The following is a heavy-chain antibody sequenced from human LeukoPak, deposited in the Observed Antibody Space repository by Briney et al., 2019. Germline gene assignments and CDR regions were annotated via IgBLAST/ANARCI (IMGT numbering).Heavy chain of an antibody. CDR2: VRYDGGIQ. D-gene: IGHD3-22*01. Sequence: GGSLRLSCAASGFTFSNNGMHWVRQAPGKGLEWVAFVRYDGGIQYYADSVKGRFIISRDNSRKIVFLHMTSLRAEDAALYYCARDGDDCIEHWGQGTPVTVSS. J-gene: IGHJ1*01. V-gene: IGHV3-30*02. CDR3: ARDGDDCIEH. CDR1: GFTFSNNG.